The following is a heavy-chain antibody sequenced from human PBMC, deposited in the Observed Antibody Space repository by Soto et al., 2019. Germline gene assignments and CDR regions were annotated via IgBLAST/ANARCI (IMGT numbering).Heavy chain of an antibody. Sequence: PARRLGQPCTFPGLSLSTSGLGEVWIRQPPGKGPEWLAVIYCNDGKRYSPSLKXRLTITKDTSKNKVVLTITNMDPVNTATYYCGRRPSGRHLLDDSGQATLVTLSS. CDR3: GRRPSGRHLLDD. V-gene: IGHV2-5*01. J-gene: IGHJ4*02. CDR1: GLSLSTSGLG. CDR2: IYCNDGK. D-gene: IGHD5-12*01.